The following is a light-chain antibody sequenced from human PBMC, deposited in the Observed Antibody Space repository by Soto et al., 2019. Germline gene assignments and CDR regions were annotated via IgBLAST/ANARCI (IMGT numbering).Light chain of an antibody. CDR3: QQYYSTSPTVT. CDR2: WAS. V-gene: IGKV4-1*01. J-gene: IGKJ5*01. CDR1: QSVLYSSNNKNY. Sequence: DIGMTQSPDSLAVSLGERATINCKSSQSVLYSSNNKNYLAWYQQKPGQPPKLLIYWASTRESGVPDRFSGSGSGTDFTLTISSLQADDVAVYYCQQYYSTSPTVTFGQGTRLEIK.